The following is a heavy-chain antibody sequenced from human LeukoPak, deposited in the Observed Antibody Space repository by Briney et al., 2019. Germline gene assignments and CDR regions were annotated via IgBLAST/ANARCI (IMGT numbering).Heavy chain of an antibody. CDR3: AKPMDSSDCDAFDI. D-gene: IGHD6-25*01. V-gene: IGHV3-21*01. J-gene: IGHJ3*02. CDR1: GFTFSSYT. CDR2: ISGSSRYI. Sequence: GSLGLSCTASGFTFSSYTMNWVRQAPGKGLEWVSSISGSSRYIYSADSVKGPFTTSRDNAKNSLYLQMNSLRAEDTAVYYCAKPMDSSDCDAFDIWGQGTMVTVSS.